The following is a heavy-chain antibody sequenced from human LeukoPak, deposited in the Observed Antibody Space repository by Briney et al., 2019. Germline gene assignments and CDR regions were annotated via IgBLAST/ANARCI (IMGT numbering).Heavy chain of an antibody. Sequence: PGGSLRLSCAASGFTFSSYGMSWVRQAPGKGLEWVSAISGSGGSTYYADSVKGRFTISRDNSKNTLYLQMNSLRAEDTAVYYCAKDSGTRYYYDSSGYYFNRAFDIWGQGTMVTVSS. CDR3: AKDSGTRYYYDSSGYYFNRAFDI. D-gene: IGHD3-22*01. CDR2: ISGSGGST. J-gene: IGHJ3*02. V-gene: IGHV3-23*01. CDR1: GFTFSSYG.